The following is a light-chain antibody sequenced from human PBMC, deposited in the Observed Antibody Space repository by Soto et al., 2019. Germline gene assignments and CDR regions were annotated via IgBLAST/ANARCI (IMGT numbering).Light chain of an antibody. CDR2: GAS. CDR3: QPYCSSPPLT. J-gene: IGKJ1*01. CDR1: QSVSSSY. V-gene: IGKV3-20*01. Sequence: EIVLTQSPGTLSLSPGERATLSCSASQSVSSSYLAWYQQKPGQAPRLLIYGASSRATGIPDRFSGSGSGTDFNLTISRLEPEDFAVYYCQPYCSSPPLTCGQGTKVEIK.